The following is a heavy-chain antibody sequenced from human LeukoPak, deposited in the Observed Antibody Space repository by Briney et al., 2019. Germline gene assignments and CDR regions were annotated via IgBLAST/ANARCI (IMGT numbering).Heavy chain of an antibody. J-gene: IGHJ4*02. Sequence: GASVKVSCEASGGTFSSYAISWVRQAPGQGLEWMGRIIPILGIANYAQKFQGRVTITADKSTSTAYMELSSLRSEDTAVYYCARAGLAMVNYYFDYWGQGTLVTVSS. CDR1: GGTFSSYA. CDR2: IIPILGIA. CDR3: ARAGLAMVNYYFDY. V-gene: IGHV1-69*04. D-gene: IGHD5-18*01.